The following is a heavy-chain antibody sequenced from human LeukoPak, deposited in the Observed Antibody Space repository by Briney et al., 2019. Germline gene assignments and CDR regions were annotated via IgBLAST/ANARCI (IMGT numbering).Heavy chain of an antibody. CDR2: ISGSGGST. Sequence: PGGSLRLSCAASGFTFSSYAMSWVRQAPGKGLEWVSAISGSGGSTYYADSVKGRFTISRDNSKNTLYLQMNSLRAEDTAVYYCARETFDYYDSSGYPYENAFDIWGQGTMVTVS. CDR1: GFTFSSYA. V-gene: IGHV3-23*01. J-gene: IGHJ3*02. CDR3: ARETFDYYDSSGYPYENAFDI. D-gene: IGHD3-22*01.